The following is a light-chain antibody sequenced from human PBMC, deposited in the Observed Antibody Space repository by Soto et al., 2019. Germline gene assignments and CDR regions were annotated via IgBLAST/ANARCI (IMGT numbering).Light chain of an antibody. V-gene: IGKV4-1*01. Sequence: DIQVTQSPPTLSASVGDRVTITCRASQSIGSWLAWYQQKPGQPPKLLIYWASTRESGVPDRFSGSGSGTDFTLTISSLQAEDVAVYYCRQYYSTPSITFGQGTRLE. J-gene: IGKJ5*01. CDR2: WAS. CDR1: QSIGSW. CDR3: RQYYSTPSIT.